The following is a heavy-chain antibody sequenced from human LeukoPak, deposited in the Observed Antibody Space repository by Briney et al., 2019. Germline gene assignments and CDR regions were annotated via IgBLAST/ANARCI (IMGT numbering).Heavy chain of an antibody. D-gene: IGHD2-2*01. V-gene: IGHV4-59*01. CDR3: VGAVGYQRWFDP. J-gene: IGHJ5*02. Sequence: SETLSLTCTVSGGSINSYYWSWIRQPPGKGLEWIGYIYYRGSTDYNPSLKSRVTISVDTSKNQFSLKLSSVTAADTAVYYCVGAVGYQRWFDPWGQGILVTVSS. CDR2: IYYRGST. CDR1: GGSINSYY.